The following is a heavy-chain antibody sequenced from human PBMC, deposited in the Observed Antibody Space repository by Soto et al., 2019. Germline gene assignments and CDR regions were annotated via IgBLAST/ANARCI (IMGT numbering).Heavy chain of an antibody. CDR3: ATTYYDILTGGFDY. Sequence: PSETLSLTCTVSGGSISSSSYYWGWIRKPPGKGLEWIGSIYYTGSTYYNPSLKSRVTISVDTSKNQFSLKLSSVTAADTAVYYCATTYYDILTGGFDYWGQGTLVTAPQ. D-gene: IGHD3-9*01. J-gene: IGHJ4*02. CDR2: IYYTGST. V-gene: IGHV4-39*01. CDR1: GGSISSSSYY.